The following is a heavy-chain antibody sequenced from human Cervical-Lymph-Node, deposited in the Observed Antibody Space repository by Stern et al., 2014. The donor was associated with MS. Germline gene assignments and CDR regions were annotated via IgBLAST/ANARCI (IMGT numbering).Heavy chain of an antibody. V-gene: IGHV4-4*02. Sequence: QVQLQESGPGLVKPSGTLSLTCDVSGDSISNNNWWSWVRQSPGKGLEWIGEIWHSGYTTCNPSLKSRVIMSVDTSKNQLSLNLISVTAADTAVYYCVRRGGQQLVHFDYWGQGTLVIVSS. J-gene: IGHJ4*02. CDR3: VRRGGQQLVHFDY. CDR2: IWHSGYT. D-gene: IGHD6-13*01. CDR1: GDSISNNNW.